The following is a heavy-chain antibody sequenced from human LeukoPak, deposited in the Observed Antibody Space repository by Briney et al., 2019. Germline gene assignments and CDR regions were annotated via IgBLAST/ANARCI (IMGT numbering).Heavy chain of an antibody. CDR2: ISSDGSIT. CDR1: GFTFSTYW. CDR3: ARRNY. Sequence: GGSLRLSCAASGFTFSTYWMHWVRQAPGKGLVWVSRISSDGSITGYADSVKGRFTISRDNAKNTLYLQMNSLRAEDTALYYCARRNYWGQGTLVTVSS. J-gene: IGHJ4*02. V-gene: IGHV3-74*01.